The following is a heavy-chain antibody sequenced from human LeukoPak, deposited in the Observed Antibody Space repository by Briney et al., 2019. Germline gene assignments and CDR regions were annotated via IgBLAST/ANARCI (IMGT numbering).Heavy chain of an antibody. CDR3: ARGLSDSGGYTAWFDH. Sequence: SETLSLTCTVSGGSMSSYYWSWIRQPPGKGLEWIGYIYYSGTTNYNPSLRSRVTISIDTSTNQFSLKLSSVTAADTAVYYCARGLSDSGGYTAWFDHWGQGSLVTVSS. J-gene: IGHJ5*02. V-gene: IGHV4-59*01. CDR1: GGSMSSYY. CDR2: IYYSGTT. D-gene: IGHD3-22*01.